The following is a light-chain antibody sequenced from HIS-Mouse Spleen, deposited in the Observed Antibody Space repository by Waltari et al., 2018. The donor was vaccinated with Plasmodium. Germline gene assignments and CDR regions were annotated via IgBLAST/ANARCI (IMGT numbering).Light chain of an antibody. CDR2: EVS. CDR1: SRAVGGYTY. Sequence: SALTQPPSASGSPGQSVTISCTGTSRAVGGYTYVSWYQQPPGKAPKLMIYEVSKRPSGVPDRFSGSKSGNTASLTVSGLQAEDEADYYCSSYAGSNNLVFGGGTKLTVL. V-gene: IGLV2-8*01. CDR3: SSYAGSNNLV. J-gene: IGLJ2*01.